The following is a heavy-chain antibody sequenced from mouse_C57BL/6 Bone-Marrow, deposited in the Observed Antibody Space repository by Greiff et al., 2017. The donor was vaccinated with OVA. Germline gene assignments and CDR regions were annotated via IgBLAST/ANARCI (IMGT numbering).Heavy chain of an antibody. CDR2: IYWDDDK. J-gene: IGHJ1*03. D-gene: IGHD1-1*01. CDR3: ARTITTGVATDWYFDV. V-gene: IGHV8-12*01. CDR1: GFSLSTSGMG. Sequence: QVTLKESGPGILQSSQTLSLTCSFSGFSLSTSGMGVSWIRQPSGKGLEWLAHIYWDDDKRYNPSLKSRLTISKDTSRNQVFLTITSVDTADTATYYCARTITTGVATDWYFDVWGTGTTVTVSS.